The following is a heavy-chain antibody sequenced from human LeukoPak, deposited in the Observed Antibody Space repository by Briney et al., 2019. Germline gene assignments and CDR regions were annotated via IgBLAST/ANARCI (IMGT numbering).Heavy chain of an antibody. J-gene: IGHJ4*02. Sequence: ASVKVSCKASGYTFTGYYMHWVRQAPGQGLEWMGIINPSGGSTSYAQKFQGRVTMTRDTSTSTVYMELSSLRSEDTAVYYCATLGEVGYFDYWGQGTLVTVSS. CDR2: INPSGGST. CDR3: ATLGEVGYFDY. V-gene: IGHV1-46*01. CDR1: GYTFTGYY. D-gene: IGHD2-15*01.